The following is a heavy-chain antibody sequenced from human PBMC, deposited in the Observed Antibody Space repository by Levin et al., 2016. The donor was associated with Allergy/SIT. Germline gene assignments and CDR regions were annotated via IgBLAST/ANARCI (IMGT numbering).Heavy chain of an antibody. J-gene: IGHJ6*02. CDR3: ARDMGDYDIMTGYYMQYSYYGVDV. D-gene: IGHD3-9*01. CDR2: IWYDGTNK. Sequence: WIRQPPGKGLEWVAVIWYDGTNKYYTDSVRGRFTISRDNSKNTVYLQMNSLRAEDTAVYYCARDMGDYDIMTGYYMQYSYYGVDVWGQGTTVTVSS. V-gene: IGHV3-33*01.